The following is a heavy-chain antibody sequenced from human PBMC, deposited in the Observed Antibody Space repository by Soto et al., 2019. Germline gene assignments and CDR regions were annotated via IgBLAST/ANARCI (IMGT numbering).Heavy chain of an antibody. CDR3: ARPYDFHTGYYYGMDV. CDR1: GGTFSSYA. CDR2: IIPIFGTA. D-gene: IGHD3-3*01. Sequence: SVKVSCKASGGTFSSYAISWVRQAPGQGLEWMGGIIPIFGTANYAQKFQGRVTITADESTSTAYMELSSLRSEDTAVYYCARPYDFHTGYYYGMDVWGQGTTVTVSS. J-gene: IGHJ6*02. V-gene: IGHV1-69*13.